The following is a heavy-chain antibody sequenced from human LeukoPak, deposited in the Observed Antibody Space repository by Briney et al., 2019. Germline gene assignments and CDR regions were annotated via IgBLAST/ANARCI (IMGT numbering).Heavy chain of an antibody. J-gene: IGHJ5*02. CDR3: ARGLTTVTTALSWFDP. D-gene: IGHD4-17*01. CDR1: GGSISSGSYY. V-gene: IGHV4-31*03. CDR2: IYYSGST. Sequence: SETLSLTCTVSGGSISSGSYYWSWIRPHPGKGLEWIGYIYYSGSTYYNPSLKSRVTISVDTSKNQFSLKLSSVTAADTAVYYCARGLTTVTTALSWFDPWGQGTLVTVSS.